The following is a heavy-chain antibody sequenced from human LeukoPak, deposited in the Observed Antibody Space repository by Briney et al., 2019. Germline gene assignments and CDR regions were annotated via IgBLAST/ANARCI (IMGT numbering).Heavy chain of an antibody. Sequence: SETLSLTCTVSGGSISSYYWSWIRQPPGKGLEWIGYIYYSGSTNYNRSLKSRVTISVDTSKNQFSLKLSSVTAADTAVYYCARAGVQQLPYFDYWGQGTLVTVSS. CDR2: IYYSGST. CDR1: GGSISSYY. CDR3: ARAGVQQLPYFDY. D-gene: IGHD6-13*01. J-gene: IGHJ4*02. V-gene: IGHV4-59*01.